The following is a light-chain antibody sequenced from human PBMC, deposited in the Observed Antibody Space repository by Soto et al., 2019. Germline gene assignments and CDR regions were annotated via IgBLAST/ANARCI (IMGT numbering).Light chain of an antibody. J-gene: IGLJ2*01. CDR1: ELGNEY. V-gene: IGLV3-1*01. CDR3: QAWDSSTVV. Sequence: SYELTQPPSVSVSPGQTASITCSGDELGNEYACWYQVRPGQSPLLVIYQDTTRPSGIPERFSGSSSGNTATLTISGTQAMDEADYYCQAWDSSTVVFGGGTQLTVL. CDR2: QDT.